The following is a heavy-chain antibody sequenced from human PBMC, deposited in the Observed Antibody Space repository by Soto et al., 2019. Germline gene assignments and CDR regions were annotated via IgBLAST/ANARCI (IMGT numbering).Heavy chain of an antibody. J-gene: IGHJ4*02. CDR1: GGSVSSGSYY. CDR3: ARDGYSYAYKLLDY. V-gene: IGHV4-61*01. D-gene: IGHD5-18*01. Sequence: QVQLQESGPGLVKPSETLSLTCTVSGGSVSSGSYYWSWIRQPPGKGLEWIGYIYYSVSTNYNPSLKSRVTESVDTSKNQFTLKLSSVTAADKAVYYCARDGYSYAYKLLDYWGQGTLVTVSS. CDR2: IYYSVST.